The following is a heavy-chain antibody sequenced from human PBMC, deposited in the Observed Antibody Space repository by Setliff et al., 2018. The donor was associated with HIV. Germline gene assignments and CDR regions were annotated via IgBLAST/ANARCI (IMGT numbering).Heavy chain of an antibody. CDR1: GGSFSDYY. CDR3: ARESPSSSWFYFDF. V-gene: IGHV4-34*01. D-gene: IGHD6-13*01. J-gene: IGHJ4*02. CDR2: INHRGST. Sequence: PSETLSLTCAVYGGSFSDYYWTWIRQSPGKGLEWIGEINHRGSTNYNPSLKGRVTVSVDTSKNQFSLKLGSVTAADTAVYYCARESPSSSWFYFDFWGQGTLVTVS.